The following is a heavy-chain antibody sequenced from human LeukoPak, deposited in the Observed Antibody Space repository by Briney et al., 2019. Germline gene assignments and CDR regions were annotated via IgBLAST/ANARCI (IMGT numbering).Heavy chain of an antibody. V-gene: IGHV3-49*04. D-gene: IGHD6-19*01. J-gene: IGHJ4*02. Sequence: QPGRSLRLSCTASGFTFGDYAMSWVRQAPGKGLEWVGFIRSKAYGGTTEYAASVKGRFTISRDDSKSIAYLQMNSLKTEDTAVYYRTRGPSSGWYYFDYWGQGTLVTVSS. CDR3: TRGPSSGWYYFDY. CDR1: GFTFGDYA. CDR2: IRSKAYGGTT.